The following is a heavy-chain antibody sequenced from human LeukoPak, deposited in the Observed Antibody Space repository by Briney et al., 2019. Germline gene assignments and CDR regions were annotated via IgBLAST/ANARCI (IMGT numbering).Heavy chain of an antibody. CDR2: ISSSGSTI. V-gene: IGHV3-48*03. D-gene: IGHD6-19*01. CDR3: AKVRHSSGWYWEAFDI. Sequence: GGSLRLSCAASGFTFSSYEMNWVRQAPGKGLEWVSYISSSGSTIYYADSVKGRFTISRDNAKNSLYLQMNSLRAEDTAVYYCAKVRHSSGWYWEAFDIWGQGTMVTVSS. CDR1: GFTFSSYE. J-gene: IGHJ3*02.